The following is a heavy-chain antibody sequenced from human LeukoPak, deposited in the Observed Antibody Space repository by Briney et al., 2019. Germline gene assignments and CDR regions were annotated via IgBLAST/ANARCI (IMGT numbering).Heavy chain of an antibody. CDR2: INHSGST. CDR3: ARLQVTMVRGVIDGYFDY. CDR1: GGSFSGYY. V-gene: IGHV4-34*01. Sequence: SETLSLTCAVYGGSFSGYYWSWIRQPPGKGLEWIGEINHSGSTNYKPSLKSRVTISVDTSKNQFSLKLSSVTAADTAVYYCARLQVTMVRGVIDGYFDYWGQGTLVTVSS. D-gene: IGHD3-10*01. J-gene: IGHJ4*02.